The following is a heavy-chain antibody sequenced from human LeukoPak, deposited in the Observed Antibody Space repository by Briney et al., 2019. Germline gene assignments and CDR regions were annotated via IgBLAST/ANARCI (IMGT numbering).Heavy chain of an antibody. Sequence: PGGSLRLSCAASGFTFSSYSMNWVRQAPGKGLEWVSSISSSSSYIYYADSVKGRFTISRDNAKNSLYLQMNSLRAEDTAVYYCARDRIVATIPRLGYFVYWGQGTLVTVSS. CDR3: ARDRIVATIPRLGYFVY. J-gene: IGHJ4*02. D-gene: IGHD5-12*01. CDR1: GFTFSSYS. CDR2: ISSSSSYI. V-gene: IGHV3-21*01.